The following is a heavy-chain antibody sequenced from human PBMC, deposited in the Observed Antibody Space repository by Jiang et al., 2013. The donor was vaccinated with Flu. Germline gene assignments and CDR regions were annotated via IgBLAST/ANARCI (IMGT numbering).Heavy chain of an antibody. V-gene: IGHV6-1*01. CDR3: ARSPIRLYNWNYDGGEDEYGMDV. CDR2: TYYRSKWYN. D-gene: IGHD1-7*01. J-gene: IGHJ6*02. Sequence: QTLSLTCAISGDSVSSNSAAWNWIRQSPSRGLEWLGRTYYRSKWYNDYAVSVKSRITINPDTSKNQFSLQLNSVTPEDTAVYYCARSPIRLYNWNYDGGEDEYGMDVWGQGTTVTV. CDR1: GDSVSSNSAA.